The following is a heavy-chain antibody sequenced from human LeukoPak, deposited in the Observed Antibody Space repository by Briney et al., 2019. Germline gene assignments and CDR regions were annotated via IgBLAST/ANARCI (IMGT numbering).Heavy chain of an antibody. CDR2: INPSGGST. Sequence: ASVKVSCKASGYTFTSYYMHWVRQAPGQGLEWMGIINPSGGSTSYAQKLQGRVTMTTDTSTSTAYMELRSLRSDDTAVYYCAREGSNRYYYYMDVWGKGTTVTISS. J-gene: IGHJ6*03. D-gene: IGHD2-15*01. CDR3: AREGSNRYYYYMDV. V-gene: IGHV1-46*01. CDR1: GYTFTSYY.